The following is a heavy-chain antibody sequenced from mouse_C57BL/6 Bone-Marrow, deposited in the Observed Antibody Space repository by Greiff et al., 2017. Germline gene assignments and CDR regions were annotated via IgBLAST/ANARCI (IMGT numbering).Heavy chain of an antibody. CDR1: GFSFNTYA. CDR3: VRESRTGTYLDY. CDR2: IRSKSNNYAT. J-gene: IGHJ2*01. V-gene: IGHV10-1*01. Sequence: EVQLVESGGGLVQPKGSLKLSCAASGFSFNTYAMNWVRQAPGKGLEWVARIRSKSNNYATYYADSVKDRFTISRDDSESMLYLQMNNLKTEDTAMYYCVRESRTGTYLDYWGQGTTLTVSS. D-gene: IGHD4-1*01.